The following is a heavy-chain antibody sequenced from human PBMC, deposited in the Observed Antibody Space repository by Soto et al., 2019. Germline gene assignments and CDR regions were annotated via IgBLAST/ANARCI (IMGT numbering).Heavy chain of an antibody. Sequence: SETLSVTCAVYGGSFSGYYWSWSRQPPGKGLEWIGEINHSGSTNYNPSLKSRVTISVDTSKNQFSLKLSSVTAADTAVYYCRVWDGDASFYYYYGMDVWGQGTTVT. V-gene: IGHV4-34*01. CDR1: GGSFSGYY. J-gene: IGHJ6*02. CDR2: INHSGST. D-gene: IGHD4-17*01. CDR3: RVWDGDASFYYYYGMDV.